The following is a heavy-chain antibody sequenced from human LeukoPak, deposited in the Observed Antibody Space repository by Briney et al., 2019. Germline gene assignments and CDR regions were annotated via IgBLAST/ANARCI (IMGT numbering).Heavy chain of an antibody. J-gene: IGHJ4*02. Sequence: GGSLRLSCAASGFTFSSYGMHWVRQAPGKGLEWVAVISNDGSKKYYADSVKGRFTISRDNSKNTLYVQMNSLRADGTAVYYCTKGGLLGYCSGGSCYQGFDYWGQGTLVTVSS. D-gene: IGHD2-15*01. CDR1: GFTFSSYG. V-gene: IGHV3-30*18. CDR2: ISNDGSKK. CDR3: TKGGLLGYCSGGSCYQGFDY.